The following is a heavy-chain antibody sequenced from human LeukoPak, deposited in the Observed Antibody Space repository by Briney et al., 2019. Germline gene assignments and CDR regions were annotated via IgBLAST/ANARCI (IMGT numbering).Heavy chain of an antibody. CDR2: INYSGGT. D-gene: IGHD1-1*01. Sequence: PSETLSLTCTVSGDSISSCSYYCDWIRQPPGKGLEWIGDINYSGGTYYNPSLKSRVTMSVDTSKNQLSLKLSSVTAADTAVYYCARHTRGNNWFDPWGQGTLVTVSS. V-gene: IGHV4-39*01. CDR1: GDSISSCSYY. J-gene: IGHJ5*02. CDR3: ARHTRGNNWFDP.